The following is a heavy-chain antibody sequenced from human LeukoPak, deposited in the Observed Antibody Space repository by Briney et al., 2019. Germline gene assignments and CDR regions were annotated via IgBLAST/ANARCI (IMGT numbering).Heavy chain of an antibody. J-gene: IGHJ4*02. CDR3: ARDESYGDYMGTGTGY. V-gene: IGHV3-53*01. CDR2: IYSGGST. D-gene: IGHD4-17*01. CDR1: GFTVSSNY. Sequence: PGGSLRLSCAASGFTVSSNYMSWVRQAPGKGLEWVSVIYSGGSTYYADSVKGRFTISRDNSKSTLYIQMNSLRAEDTAVYYCARDESYGDYMGTGTGYWGQGTLVTVSS.